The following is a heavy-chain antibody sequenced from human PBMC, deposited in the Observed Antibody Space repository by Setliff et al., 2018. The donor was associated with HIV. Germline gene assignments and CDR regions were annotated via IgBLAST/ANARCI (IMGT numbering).Heavy chain of an antibody. V-gene: IGHV4-34*01. CDR2: IDHSGST. CDR1: DGSFSGYY. Sequence: SETLSLTCAVYDGSFSGYYWSWIRQPPGKGLEWIGEIDHSGSTNYNPSLKSRVTISVDTSKNQFSLKLTSVTAADTAVYYCARRRSALLWKNWFDPWGQGTLVTVSS. D-gene: IGHD3-10*01. J-gene: IGHJ5*02. CDR3: ARRRSALLWKNWFDP.